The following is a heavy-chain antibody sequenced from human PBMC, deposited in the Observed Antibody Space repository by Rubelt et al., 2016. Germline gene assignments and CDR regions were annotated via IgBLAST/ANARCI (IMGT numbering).Heavy chain of an antibody. V-gene: IGHV4-34*01. CDR3: ASENDYYVSSGYSDY. D-gene: IGHD3-22*01. Sequence: GAGLLKPSETLSLTCAVYGGSFSGYYWSWIRQPPGKGLEWIGEINHSGSTNYNPSLKSRVTISVDTSKNQFSLKLSSVTAADTAVYYCASENDYYVSSGYSDYWGQGTLVTVSS. CDR2: INHSGST. CDR1: GGSFSGYY. J-gene: IGHJ4*02.